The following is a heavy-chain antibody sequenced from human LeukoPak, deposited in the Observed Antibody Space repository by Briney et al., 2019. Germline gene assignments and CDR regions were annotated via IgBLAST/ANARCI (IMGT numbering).Heavy chain of an antibody. J-gene: IGHJ5*02. CDR1: GFTFSSNA. CDR2: ITYNSDKT. D-gene: IGHD1-7*01. CDR3: AKPVSTGTTRAWFDP. V-gene: IGHV3-23*01. Sequence: PGGSLRLSCSASGFTFSSNAMAWVRQAPGTGLEWVSGITYNSDKTYYADSVKGRFTISRDNSKNTLYLQMNSLRAEDTAVYYCAKPVSTGTTRAWFDPWGQGTLVTVSS.